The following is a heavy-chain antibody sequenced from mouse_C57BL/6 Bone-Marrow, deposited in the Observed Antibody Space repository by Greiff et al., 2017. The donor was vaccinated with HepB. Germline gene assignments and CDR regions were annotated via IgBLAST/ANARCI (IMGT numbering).Heavy chain of an antibody. Sequence: QVQLQQPGAELVKPGASVKLSCKASGYTFTSYWMHWVKQRPGQGLEWIGMIHPNSGSTNYNEKFKSKATLTVDKSSSTAYMQLSSLTSEDSAVYYCARWRYYGAMDYWGQGTSVTVSS. J-gene: IGHJ4*01. CDR1: GYTFTSYW. CDR2: IHPNSGST. D-gene: IGHD1-1*01. V-gene: IGHV1-64*01. CDR3: ARWRYYGAMDY.